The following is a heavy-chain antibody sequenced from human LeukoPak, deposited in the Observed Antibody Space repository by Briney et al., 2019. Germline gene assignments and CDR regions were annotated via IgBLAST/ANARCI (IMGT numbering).Heavy chain of an antibody. J-gene: IGHJ3*02. CDR1: GFTFSSYS. V-gene: IGHV3-48*04. CDR3: ARVSWSQIPALGVFDI. Sequence: PGGSLRLSCAASGFTFSSYSMNWVRQAPGKGLEWVSYISSSSSTIYYADSVKGRFTISRDNAKNSLYLQMNSLRAEDTAVYYCARVSWSQIPALGVFDIWGQGTMVTVSS. CDR2: ISSSSSTI. D-gene: IGHD2-8*01.